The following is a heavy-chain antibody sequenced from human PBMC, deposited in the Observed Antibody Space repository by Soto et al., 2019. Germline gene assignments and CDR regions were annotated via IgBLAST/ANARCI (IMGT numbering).Heavy chain of an antibody. D-gene: IGHD3-3*01. V-gene: IGHV3-11*01. CDR1: GFIFGDSS. Sequence: GSLRLSCAASGFIFGDSSMNWIRQAPGKGLEWISYISNSATTIYYTDSVKGRFTISRDNAKNSLYLEMNSLRAEDTAVYYCTRDFGCTWGQGTLVTVSS. CDR3: TRDFGCT. CDR2: ISNSATTI. J-gene: IGHJ4*01.